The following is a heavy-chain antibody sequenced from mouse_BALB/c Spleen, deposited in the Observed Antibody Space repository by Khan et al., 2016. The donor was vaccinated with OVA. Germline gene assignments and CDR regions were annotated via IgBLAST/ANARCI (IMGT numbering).Heavy chain of an antibody. V-gene: IGHV2-9*02. CDR3: TRLEDI. CDR2: IWAGGSS. D-gene: IGHD1-3*01. CDR1: GFSLTSYG. J-gene: IGHJ2*01. Sequence: QVQLNQSGPGLVAPSQSLSITCTVSGFSLTSYGVHWVRQPPGKGLEWLGVIWAGGSSNYNSALMSRLCISKDNSKSQVFLKMTSLQSDSTAKYYCTRLEDIWGQGTTLTVSS.